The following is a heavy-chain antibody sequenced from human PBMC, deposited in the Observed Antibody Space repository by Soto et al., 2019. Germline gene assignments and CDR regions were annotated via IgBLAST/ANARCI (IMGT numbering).Heavy chain of an antibody. D-gene: IGHD6-6*01. CDR3: AREYNSSLGSDYYGMDV. V-gene: IGHV4-34*01. Sequence: PSETLSLTCAVYGGSFGDYYWSWIRQPPGKGLEWIGEINHSESPNYNPSLKSRVTISVDTSKNQFSPRLSSVTAADTAVYYCAREYNSSLGSDYYGMDVWGQGTTVTSP. CDR1: GGSFGDYY. CDR2: INHSESP. J-gene: IGHJ6*02.